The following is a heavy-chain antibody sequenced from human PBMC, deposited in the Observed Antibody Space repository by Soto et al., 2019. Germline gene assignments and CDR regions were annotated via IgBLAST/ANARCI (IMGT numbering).Heavy chain of an antibody. CDR1: GYTITSYA. V-gene: IGHV1-8*01. Sequence: GASVNVYCTASGYTITSYAINWVRQATRQGLERMGWMNPNSGNTGYAQKFQGRVTMTRNTSISTAYMELRSLRSEDTAVYYCARGGLIFCSSTSCYALGYYYYYMDVWGKGTTVTVSS. D-gene: IGHD2-2*01. CDR3: ARGGLIFCSSTSCYALGYYYYYMDV. CDR2: MNPNSGNT. J-gene: IGHJ6*03.